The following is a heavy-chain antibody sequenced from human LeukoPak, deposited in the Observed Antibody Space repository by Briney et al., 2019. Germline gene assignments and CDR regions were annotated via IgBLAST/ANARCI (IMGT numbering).Heavy chain of an antibody. V-gene: IGHV3-64*01. CDR2: ISSNGGST. CDR1: GFTFSSYA. CDR3: ARGAFRFLEWARPGAFDI. D-gene: IGHD3-3*01. J-gene: IGHJ3*02. Sequence: GGSLRLSCAASGFTFSSYAMHWVRQAPGKGLEYVSAISSNGGSTYYANSVKGRFTISRDNSKNTLYLQMGSLRAEDMAVYYCARGAFRFLEWARPGAFDIWGQGTMVTVSS.